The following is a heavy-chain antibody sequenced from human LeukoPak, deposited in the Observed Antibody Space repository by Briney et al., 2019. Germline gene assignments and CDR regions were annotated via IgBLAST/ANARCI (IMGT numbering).Heavy chain of an antibody. CDR3: ARWDSRDYYYYMDV. J-gene: IGHJ6*03. CDR2: ISSSSSYI. Sequence: GGSLRLSCAASGFTFSSYSMNWVRQALGKGLEWVSSISSSSSYIYYADSVKGRFTISRDNAKNSLYLQMNSLRAEDTAVYYCARWDSRDYYYYMDVWGKGTTVTVSS. D-gene: IGHD6-13*01. V-gene: IGHV3-21*01. CDR1: GFTFSSYS.